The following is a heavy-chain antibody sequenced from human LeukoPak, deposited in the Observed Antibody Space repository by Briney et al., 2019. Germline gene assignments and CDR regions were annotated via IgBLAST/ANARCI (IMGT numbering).Heavy chain of an antibody. CDR1: GFTFSSYG. CDR2: ISGSGGST. D-gene: IGHD3-22*01. Sequence: PGGSLRLSCAASGFTFSSYGMSWVRQAPGKGLEWVSAISGSGGSTYYADSVKGRFTISRDNSKNTLYLQMNSLRAEDTAGYYCAKVATYDSSGYYNPFDYWGQGTLVTVSS. V-gene: IGHV3-23*01. J-gene: IGHJ4*02. CDR3: AKVATYDSSGYYNPFDY.